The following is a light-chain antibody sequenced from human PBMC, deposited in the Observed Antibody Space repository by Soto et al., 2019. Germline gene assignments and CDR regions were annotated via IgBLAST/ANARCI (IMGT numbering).Light chain of an antibody. CDR3: QQFGSSPFT. V-gene: IGKV3-20*01. Sequence: EIVLTQSPGTLSLSPGERCTLSCRASQSVPSGRVTWHQQKHGQAPRXXISDASDRASGIPDRFSGSESGTDLTITISRLEPEDGETYDGQQFGSSPFTFGPGTKVDIK. J-gene: IGKJ3*01. CDR1: QSVPSGR. CDR2: DAS.